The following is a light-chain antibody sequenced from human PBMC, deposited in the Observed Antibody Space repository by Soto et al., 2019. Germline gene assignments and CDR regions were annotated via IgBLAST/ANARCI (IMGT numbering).Light chain of an antibody. J-gene: IGLJ3*02. CDR3: SSYTASSTWV. CDR1: SSDVGGYNY. CDR2: EVS. V-gene: IGLV2-14*01. Sequence: QSALTQPASVSGSPGQSITISCTGTSSDVGGYNYVSWYQQHPGTSPKLMIYEVSNRPSGVSNRFSGSKSGNTASLIISGLQAEDEGDYYCSSYTASSTWVFGGGTKLTVL.